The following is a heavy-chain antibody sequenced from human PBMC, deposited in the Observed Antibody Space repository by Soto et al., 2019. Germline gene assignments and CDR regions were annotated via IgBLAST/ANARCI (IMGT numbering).Heavy chain of an antibody. D-gene: IGHD1-26*01. CDR3: ARESGSYYYYGMDV. CDR1: GGSISSGGYY. CDR2: IYYSGST. V-gene: IGHV4-31*03. Sequence: PSETLSLTCTVSGGSISSGGYYWSWIRQHPGKGLEWIGYIYYSGSTYYNPSLKSRVTISVDTSKNQFSLKLSSVTAADTAVYYCARESGSYYYYGMDVWGLGTTVTVSS. J-gene: IGHJ6*02.